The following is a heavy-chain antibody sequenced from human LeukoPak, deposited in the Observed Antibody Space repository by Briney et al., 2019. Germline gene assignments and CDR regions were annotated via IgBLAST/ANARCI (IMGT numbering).Heavy chain of an antibody. CDR1: GYTFTSYD. V-gene: IGHV1-8*01. CDR3: ARDYCTNGVCYPWTD. CDR2: MNPNSGNT. D-gene: IGHD2-8*01. J-gene: IGHJ4*02. Sequence: GASVKVSCKASGYTFTSYDINWVRQATGQGLEWMGWMNPNSGNTGYAQKFQGRVTMTRDTSTSTVYMELSSLRSEDTAVYYCARDYCTNGVCYPWTDWGQGTLVTVSS.